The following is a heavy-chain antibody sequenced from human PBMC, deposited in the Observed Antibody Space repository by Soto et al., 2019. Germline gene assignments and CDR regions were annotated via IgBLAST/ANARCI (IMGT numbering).Heavy chain of an antibody. V-gene: IGHV3-21*02. D-gene: IGHD1-26*01. CDR3: ASMNLGSGYFDL. Sequence: EVQLVESGGGLVKPGGSLRLSCAASGFTFNNYNMNWVRQAPGEGLEWVSSISPSSGNIYYQDSVKGRFTISRDNAKNPMYLHMQSLRAEDTAVYYCASMNLGSGYFDLLGRGTLVTVPS. CDR2: ISPSSGNI. J-gene: IGHJ2*01. CDR1: GFTFNNYN.